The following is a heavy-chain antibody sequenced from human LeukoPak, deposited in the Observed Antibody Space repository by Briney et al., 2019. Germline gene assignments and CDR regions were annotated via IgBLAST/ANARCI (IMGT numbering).Heavy chain of an antibody. CDR3: ARDRHYYGSGSPDY. D-gene: IGHD3-10*01. Sequence: QTGGSLRLSCAASGFAFSDYGMHWVRQAPGKGLEWVSYISSSSSTIYYADSVKGRFTISRDNAKNSLYLQMNSLRDEDTAVYYCARDRHYYGSGSPDYWGQGTLVTVSS. V-gene: IGHV3-48*02. J-gene: IGHJ4*02. CDR2: ISSSSSTI. CDR1: GFAFSDYG.